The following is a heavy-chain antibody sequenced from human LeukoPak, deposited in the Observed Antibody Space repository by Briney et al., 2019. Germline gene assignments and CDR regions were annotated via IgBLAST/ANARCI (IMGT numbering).Heavy chain of an antibody. J-gene: IGHJ3*02. CDR2: LHYSGST. CDR3: ARYGSSGVWKSFDI. Sequence: LETLSLTCSVSGASITNDYWSWIRQPPGKGLEWIGWLHYSGSTSYNPSLKSRVTMSVDTSRNQFSLKLTSLSPADTAAYYCARYGSSGVWKSFDIWGHGTMVTVSS. V-gene: IGHV4-59*01. CDR1: GASITNDY. D-gene: IGHD2-15*01.